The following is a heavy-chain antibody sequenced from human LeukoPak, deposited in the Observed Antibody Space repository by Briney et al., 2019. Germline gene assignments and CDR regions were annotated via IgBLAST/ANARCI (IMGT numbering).Heavy chain of an antibody. Sequence: ASVKVSCKASGYTFTGYYMHWVRQAPGQGLEWMGWINPNSGGTNYAQKFQGRVTMTRDTSISTAYMELSRLRSDDTAVYYCARSYCSSTSCIYYYYYYMDVWGKGTTVTISS. J-gene: IGHJ6*03. D-gene: IGHD2-2*01. CDR2: INPNSGGT. CDR3: ARSYCSSTSCIYYYYYYMDV. CDR1: GYTFTGYY. V-gene: IGHV1-2*02.